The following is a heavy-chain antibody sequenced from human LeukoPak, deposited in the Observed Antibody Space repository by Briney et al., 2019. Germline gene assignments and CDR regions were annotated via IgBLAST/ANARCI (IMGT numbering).Heavy chain of an antibody. CDR2: IYTTGTT. V-gene: IGHV4-4*07. CDR3: ARDAVAGVGLNYFDF. CDR1: GGSISSYY. D-gene: IGHD6-19*01. J-gene: IGHJ4*02. Sequence: PSETLSLTCTVSGGSISSYYWSWVRQPAGKGLEWIGRIYTTGTTNYNPSLKSRVTISVDKSKNQFSLKVSSVTAADTAVHYCARDAVAGVGLNYFDFWGQGTLVTVSS.